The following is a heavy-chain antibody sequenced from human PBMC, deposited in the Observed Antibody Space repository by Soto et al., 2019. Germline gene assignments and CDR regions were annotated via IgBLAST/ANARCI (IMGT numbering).Heavy chain of an antibody. CDR1: GFIFGNHG. D-gene: IGHD2-8*01. Sequence: SVGSLSLSCSASGFIFGNHGMTWVRQAPGRALEWVSTINANAIDTHYADSVKGRFTISRDNSKSTLDLQMNSLRAEDTAIYYCMSWVSAHFDFWGPGTLVTVSS. V-gene: IGHV3-23*01. CDR3: MSWVSAHFDF. J-gene: IGHJ4*02. CDR2: INANAIDT.